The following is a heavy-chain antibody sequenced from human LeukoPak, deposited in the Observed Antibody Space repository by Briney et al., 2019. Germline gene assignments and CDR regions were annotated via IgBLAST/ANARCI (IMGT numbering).Heavy chain of an antibody. V-gene: IGHV1-18*01. D-gene: IGHD2-2*01. Sequence: ASVNVSCKASGYTFTSYGISWVRQAPGQGLAWMGWISAYNGNTNYAQKLQGRVTMTTDTSTSTAYMELRSLRSDDTAVYYCAREVSYCSSTSCFRNWFDPWGQGTLVTVSS. CDR1: GYTFTSYG. CDR3: AREVSYCSSTSCFRNWFDP. CDR2: ISAYNGNT. J-gene: IGHJ5*02.